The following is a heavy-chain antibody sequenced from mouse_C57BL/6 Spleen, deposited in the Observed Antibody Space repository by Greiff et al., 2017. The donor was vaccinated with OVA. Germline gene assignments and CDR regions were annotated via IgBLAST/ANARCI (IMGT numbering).Heavy chain of an antibody. CDR1: GYTFTSYW. J-gene: IGHJ2*01. V-gene: IGHV1-52*01. CDR2: IDPSDSET. D-gene: IGHD2-12*01. CDR3: ARGSYYTHVDY. Sequence: QVQLQQPGAELVRPGSSVTLSCKASGYTFTSYWMHWVKQRPIQGLEWIGNIDPSDSETHYNQKFKDKATLTVDKSSSTAYMQLSSLTSEDSAVYYCARGSYYTHVDYWGQGTTLTVSS.